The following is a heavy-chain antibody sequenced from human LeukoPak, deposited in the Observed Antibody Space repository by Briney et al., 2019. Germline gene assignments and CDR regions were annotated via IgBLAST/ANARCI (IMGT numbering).Heavy chain of an antibody. Sequence: SGPTLVKPTQTLTLTCTFSGFSLSTSAGGVGWIRQPPGKALEWLALIYWDDDKRYSPSLKSRLTITKDTSKNQVVLTMTNMDPVDTATYYCAQRLDSDWAFDYWGQGTLVTVSS. V-gene: IGHV2-5*02. CDR1: GFSLSTSAGG. D-gene: IGHD6-19*01. J-gene: IGHJ4*02. CDR2: IYWDDDK. CDR3: AQRLDSDWAFDY.